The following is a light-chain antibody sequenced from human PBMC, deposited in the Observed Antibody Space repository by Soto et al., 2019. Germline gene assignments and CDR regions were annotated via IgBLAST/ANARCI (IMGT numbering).Light chain of an antibody. J-gene: IGKJ1*01. CDR1: QSVSKY. CDR2: GAS. CDR3: QHYAGSPWT. V-gene: IGKV3-20*01. Sequence: EIVLTQSPDTLSLSPGERATLSCRASQSVSKYLAWYQQKPGQAPRVLIYGASSRATGIPDRFSGSGSGTDFTLTISRLEPEDFAVYYCQHYAGSPWTFGQGTKVEIK.